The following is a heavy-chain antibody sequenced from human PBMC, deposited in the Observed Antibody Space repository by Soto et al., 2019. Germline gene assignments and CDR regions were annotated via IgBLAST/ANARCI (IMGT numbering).Heavy chain of an antibody. CDR1: GCTVSSNY. CDR2: IYSGGST. D-gene: IGHD6-13*01. J-gene: IGHJ6*02. CDR3: ASLNLYSSSWYRPYYYGMDV. V-gene: IGHV3-53*01. Sequence: XGSLILSCAASGCTVSSNYMSWVRQAPGKGLKWVSVIYSGGSTYYADSVKGRFTISRDNSKNTLYLQMNSLRAEDTAVYYCASLNLYSSSWYRPYYYGMDVWGHGNTVTVSS.